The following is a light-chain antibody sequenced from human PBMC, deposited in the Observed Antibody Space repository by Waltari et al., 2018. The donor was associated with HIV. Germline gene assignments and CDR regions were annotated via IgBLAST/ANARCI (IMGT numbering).Light chain of an antibody. V-gene: IGLV2-14*01. CDR1: SSDVGGYNY. Sequence: QSALTQPASVSGSPGQSITISCTGTSSDVGGYNYVSWYQQHPGKAPKLMIYEVSNRPSGVSNRFSGSKSGNTASLTTSGLQAEDEADYYCSSYTSSSTYVVFGGGTKLTVL. J-gene: IGLJ2*01. CDR3: SSYTSSSTYVV. CDR2: EVS.